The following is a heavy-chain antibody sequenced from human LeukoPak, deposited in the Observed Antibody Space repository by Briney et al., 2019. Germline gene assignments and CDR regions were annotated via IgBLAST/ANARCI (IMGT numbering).Heavy chain of an antibody. V-gene: IGHV3-23*01. Sequence: PGGSLRLSCAASGFTFSSYAMTWVRQAPGKGLEWVSTISGSSVATYYADSVKGRFTISRDSSKSTLSLQMNSLRPEDTAVYYCAKDRGYGSGSYSGMYYFDYWGQGTLVTVSS. D-gene: IGHD3-10*01. CDR1: GFTFSSYA. J-gene: IGHJ4*02. CDR3: AKDRGYGSGSYSGMYYFDY. CDR2: ISGSSVAT.